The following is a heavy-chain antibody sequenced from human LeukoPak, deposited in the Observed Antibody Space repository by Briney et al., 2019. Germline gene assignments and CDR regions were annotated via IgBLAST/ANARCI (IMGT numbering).Heavy chain of an antibody. V-gene: IGHV4-59*12. CDR3: AREEYYYDSSGYYNEYFQR. D-gene: IGHD3-22*01. J-gene: IGHJ1*01. CDR2: IYYSGTT. Sequence: PSETLSLTCTVPGGSISSYYWSWIRQPPGKGLEWIGCIYYSGTTNYNPSLKSRVTISVDTSKNQFSLKLSSVTAADTAVYYCAREEYYYDSSGYYNEYFQRWGQGTLVTVSS. CDR1: GGSISSYY.